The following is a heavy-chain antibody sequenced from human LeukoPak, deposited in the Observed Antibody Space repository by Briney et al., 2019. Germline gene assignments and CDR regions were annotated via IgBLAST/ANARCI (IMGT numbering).Heavy chain of an antibody. CDR1: GFTFSSYW. V-gene: IGHV3-74*03. CDR3: ASIVGASGG. Sequence: QPGGSLRLSCAASGFTFSSYWMYWVRQAPGKGLVWVSRIDSDGSSTTYADSVKGRFTISRDNAKNTLYLQMNSLRAEDTAVYYCASIVGASGGWGQGTPVTVSS. J-gene: IGHJ4*02. D-gene: IGHD1-26*01. CDR2: IDSDGSST.